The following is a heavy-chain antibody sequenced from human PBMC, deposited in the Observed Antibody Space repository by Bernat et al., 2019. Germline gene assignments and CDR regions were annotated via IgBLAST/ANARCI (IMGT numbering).Heavy chain of an antibody. V-gene: IGHV1-2*06. D-gene: IGHD2-2*01. Sequence: QVQLVQSGAEVKKPGASVKVSCKASGYTFTGYYMHWVRQAPGQGLEWMGRINPNSGGTNYAQKFQGRVTMTRDTSISTAYMELSRLRSDDTAVYYCARDEGSTSQYYYYMDVWGKGTTVTVSS. CDR1: GYTFTGYY. CDR2: INPNSGGT. J-gene: IGHJ6*03. CDR3: ARDEGSTSQYYYYMDV.